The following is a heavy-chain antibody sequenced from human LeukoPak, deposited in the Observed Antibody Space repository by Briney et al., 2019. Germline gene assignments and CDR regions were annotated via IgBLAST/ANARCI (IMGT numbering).Heavy chain of an antibody. CDR3: ARAWQLVRGGYYFDY. CDR1: GFTVSSNY. J-gene: IGHJ4*02. D-gene: IGHD6-13*01. Sequence: GGSLRLSCAASGFTVSSNYMSWVRQAPGKGLEWVSVIYSGGSTYYADSVKGRFTISRDNSKNTLYLQMNSLRAEDTAVYYCARAWQLVRGGYYFDYWGQGTLVTVSS. CDR2: IYSGGST. V-gene: IGHV3-66*01.